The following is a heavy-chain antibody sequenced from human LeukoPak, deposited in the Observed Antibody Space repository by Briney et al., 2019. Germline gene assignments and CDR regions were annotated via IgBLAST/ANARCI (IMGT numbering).Heavy chain of an antibody. Sequence: GSLRLSCATSGFTFSTYAMSWVRQPPGKGLEWVGEIYDSGSTNYNPSLKSRVTISVDKSKNQFSLKVSSVTAADTAVYYCASYLAVEATGYFDHWGQGTLVTVSS. CDR3: ASYLAVEATGYFDH. V-gene: IGHV4-4*02. D-gene: IGHD2-15*01. J-gene: IGHJ4*02. CDR2: IYDSGST. CDR1: GFTFSTYAM.